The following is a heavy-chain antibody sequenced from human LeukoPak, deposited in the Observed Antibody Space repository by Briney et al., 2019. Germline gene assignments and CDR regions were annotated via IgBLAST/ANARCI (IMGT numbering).Heavy chain of an antibody. CDR3: AILGYSSSVFDC. J-gene: IGHJ4*02. D-gene: IGHD6-13*01. CDR1: GFTFSNYA. V-gene: IGHV3-30*09. CDR2: ISKDGTNK. Sequence: GGSLRLSCAASGFTFSNYAIHWVRQAPGKGLEWAALISKDGTNKYYPDSVKGRFAISRDNSKNTLYLQMNSLRAEDTAVYYCAILGYSSSVFDCWGQGTLVTASS.